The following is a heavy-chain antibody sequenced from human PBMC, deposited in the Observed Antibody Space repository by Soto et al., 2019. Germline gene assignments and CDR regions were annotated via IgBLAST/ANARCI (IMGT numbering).Heavy chain of an antibody. D-gene: IGHD3-10*01. Sequence: PVGSLRLSCAASGFTFSNYGMHWVRQAPGKGLEWVAVISDDGVSKYYADSVQGRFTISRDNSESAVFLQMNSLRPDDTALYFWARAYYFGSGTSYTLYYWGQGTQVTVSS. J-gene: IGHJ4*02. CDR3: ARAYYFGSGTSYTLYY. CDR1: GFTFSNYG. V-gene: IGHV3-30*03. CDR2: ISDDGVSK.